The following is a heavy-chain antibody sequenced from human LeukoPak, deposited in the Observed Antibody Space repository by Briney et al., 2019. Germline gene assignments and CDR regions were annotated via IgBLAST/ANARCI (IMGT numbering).Heavy chain of an antibody. V-gene: IGHV3-7*01. J-gene: IGHJ4*02. CDR3: ARDQLGRTMADY. CDR1: GFTVSRNY. D-gene: IGHD1-1*01. Sequence: GGSLRLSCAASGFTVSRNYMSWVRQAPGKGLEWVANIKQDGSEKYYVDSVRGRFTISRDNAKNSLYLQMNSLTAEDTAVYYCARDQLGRTMADYWGQGTLVTVSS. CDR2: IKQDGSEK.